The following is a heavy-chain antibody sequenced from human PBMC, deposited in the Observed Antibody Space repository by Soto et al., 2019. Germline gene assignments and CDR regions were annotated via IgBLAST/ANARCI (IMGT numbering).Heavy chain of an antibody. CDR1: ECSFANLC. V-gene: IGHV5-51*01. Sequence: PGVPLRIWWKGFECSFANLCIGRVSKKTRKGLEWMGIIYPGDSDTRYSPSFQGQVTISADKSISTAYLQWSSLKASDTAMYYGARLEMRDGYIGYLGQGTLVTVSS. J-gene: IGHJ4*02. CDR3: ARLEMRDGYIGY. CDR2: IYPGDSDT. D-gene: IGHD5-12*01.